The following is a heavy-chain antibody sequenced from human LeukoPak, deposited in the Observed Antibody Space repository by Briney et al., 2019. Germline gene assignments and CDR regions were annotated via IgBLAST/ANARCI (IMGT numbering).Heavy chain of an antibody. J-gene: IGHJ6*02. D-gene: IGHD2-2*01. V-gene: IGHV3-23*01. Sequence: QTGGSLRLSCAASGFTFSSYAMSWVRQAPGKGLEWVSAISGSGGSRYYADSMKGRFTISRDSSKNTLYLQMNSLRAEDTAVYYCVVPGTIGNYYYYGMDVWGQGTTVTVSS. CDR2: ISGSGGSR. CDR1: GFTFSSYA. CDR3: VVPGTIGNYYYYGMDV.